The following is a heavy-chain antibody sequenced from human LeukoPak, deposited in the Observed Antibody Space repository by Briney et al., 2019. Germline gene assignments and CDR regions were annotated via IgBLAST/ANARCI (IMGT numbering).Heavy chain of an antibody. CDR2: IYPGDSDT. CDR1: GYSFTSYG. Sequence: GESLKISCKGSGYSFTSYGIGWVRQMPGKGLEWIGIIYPGDSDTRYSPSFQGQVTISADKSISTAYLQWSSLKASDTAMYYCARQRKTYYYGSGSYTSNWFDPWGQGTLVTVSS. V-gene: IGHV5-51*01. D-gene: IGHD3-10*01. CDR3: ARQRKTYYYGSGSYTSNWFDP. J-gene: IGHJ5*02.